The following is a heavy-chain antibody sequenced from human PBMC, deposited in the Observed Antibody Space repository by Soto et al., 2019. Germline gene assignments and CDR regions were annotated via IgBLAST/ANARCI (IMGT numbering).Heavy chain of an antibody. J-gene: IGHJ3*02. D-gene: IGHD2-15*01. Sequence: GSLRLSCAASGFTFSSYAMHWVRQAPGKGLEWVAVISYDGSNKYYADSVKGRFTISRDNSKNTLYLQMNSLRAEDTAVYYCARDRRHGWSDAFDIWGQGTMVTVSS. CDR3: ARDRRHGWSDAFDI. V-gene: IGHV3-30-3*01. CDR1: GFTFSSYA. CDR2: ISYDGSNK.